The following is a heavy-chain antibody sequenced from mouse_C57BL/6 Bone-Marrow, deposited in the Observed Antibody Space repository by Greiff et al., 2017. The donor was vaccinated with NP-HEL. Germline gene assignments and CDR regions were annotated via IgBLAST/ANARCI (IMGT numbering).Heavy chain of an antibody. J-gene: IGHJ2*01. CDR1: GFTFSNYW. D-gene: IGHD4-1*01. CDR2: IRLKSDNYAT. V-gene: IGHV6-3*01. CDR3: TGFNWVGY. Sequence: EVKVEESGGGLVQPGGSMKLSCVASGFTFSNYWMNWVRQSPEKGLEWVAQIRLKSDNYATHYAESVKGRFTISRDDSKSSVYLQMNNLRAEDTGIYYCTGFNWVGYWGQGTTLTVSS.